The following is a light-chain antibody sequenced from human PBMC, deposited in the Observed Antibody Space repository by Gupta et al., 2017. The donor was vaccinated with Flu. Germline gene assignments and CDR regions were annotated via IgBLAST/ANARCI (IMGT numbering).Light chain of an antibody. Sequence: QSALTQPASVSGSPGQSITIPCTGTSSDVGGYNYVSWYQQHPGKAPKLMIYEVSNRPSGVSNRFSGSKSGNTASLTISGLQAEDEADYYCSSYTSSSTLRSVFGTGTKVTVL. J-gene: IGLJ1*01. CDR1: SSDVGGYNY. V-gene: IGLV2-14*01. CDR3: SSYTSSSTLRSV. CDR2: EVS.